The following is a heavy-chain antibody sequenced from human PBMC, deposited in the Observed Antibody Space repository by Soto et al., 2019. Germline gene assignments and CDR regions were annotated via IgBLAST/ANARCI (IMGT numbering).Heavy chain of an antibody. CDR1: GYTFTNYW. V-gene: IGHV5-51*07. CDR2: IYPGDSDT. Sequence: GESLKISCKGSGYTFTNYWIGWVHQMPGKGLEWMGIIYPGDSDTKYNPSFQGQVTISADKSITTTYLQWSSLKASDTAIYYCAASIFYYGMDVWGQGTTVPSP. CDR3: AASIFYYGMDV. J-gene: IGHJ6*02.